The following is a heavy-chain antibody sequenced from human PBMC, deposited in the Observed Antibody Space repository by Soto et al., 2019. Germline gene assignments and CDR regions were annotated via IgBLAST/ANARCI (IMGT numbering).Heavy chain of an antibody. Sequence: QVQVVQSGDEVKKPGASVKVSCKASGYTFTNYGFSWVRQAPGQGLEWMGWISGYNGNTKYAEKFQGRVTMTTDTSTSPAQMELRNLRSDDTAVYYCARKGQAHYYYYGMDVWGQGTAVTVSS. CDR3: ARKGQAHYYYYGMDV. CDR1: GYTFTNYG. J-gene: IGHJ6*02. V-gene: IGHV1-18*01. CDR2: ISGYNGNT.